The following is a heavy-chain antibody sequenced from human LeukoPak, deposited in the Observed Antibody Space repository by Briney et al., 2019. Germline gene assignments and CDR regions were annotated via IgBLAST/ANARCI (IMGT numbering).Heavy chain of an antibody. Sequence: PGGSLRLSCAASGFIFSSYTMNWVRQAPGKGLEWVSSINNISSYISYADSVKGRFTISRDNAKNSLHLQMNSLRAEDTAVYYCARRAGAYSHPYDYWGQGTLVTVSS. CDR2: INNISSYI. D-gene: IGHD4/OR15-4a*01. V-gene: IGHV3-21*04. J-gene: IGHJ4*02. CDR3: ARRAGAYSHPYDY. CDR1: GFIFSSYT.